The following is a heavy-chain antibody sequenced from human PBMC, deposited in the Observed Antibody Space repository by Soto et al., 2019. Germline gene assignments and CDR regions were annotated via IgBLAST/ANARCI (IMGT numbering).Heavy chain of an antibody. D-gene: IGHD3-22*01. V-gene: IGHV1-24*01. Sequence: ASVKVSCKVSGYTLTELSMHWVRQAPGKGLEWMGGFDPEDGETIYAQKFQGRVTMTEDTSTDTAYMELSSLRSEDTAVYYCATDRRYDDSSGYYYFQHWGQGTLVHRLL. CDR1: GYTLTELS. J-gene: IGHJ1*01. CDR2: FDPEDGET. CDR3: ATDRRYDDSSGYYYFQH.